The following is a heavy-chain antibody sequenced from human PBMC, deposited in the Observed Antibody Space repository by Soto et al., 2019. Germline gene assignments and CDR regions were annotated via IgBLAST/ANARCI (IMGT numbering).Heavy chain of an antibody. Sequence: GSLRLSCAASGFTVSSNYMSWVRQAPGKGLEWVSVIYSGGSTYYADSVKGRFTISRDNSKNTLYLQMNSLRAEDTAVYYCARFPYNYYYDSSGYYFDYWGQGTLVTVSS. CDR1: GFTVSSNY. D-gene: IGHD3-22*01. J-gene: IGHJ4*02. CDR3: ARFPYNYYYDSSGYYFDY. V-gene: IGHV3-53*01. CDR2: IYSGGST.